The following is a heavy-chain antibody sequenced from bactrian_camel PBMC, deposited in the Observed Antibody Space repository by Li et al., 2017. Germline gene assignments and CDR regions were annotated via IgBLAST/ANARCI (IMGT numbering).Heavy chain of an antibody. CDR3: AAQREECTLQALGVIGVEDNY. Sequence: HVQLVESGGGSVRAGGSLRLSCTVSGYTYREYCMGWFRQAPGKKREGVAAIDNRAATSYADSVKGRFTISRDNAKNTLSLQMNSLRPEDTAIYYCAAQREECTLQALGVIGVEDNYWGRGTQVTVS. CDR2: IDNRAAT. D-gene: IGHD3*01. V-gene: IGHV3S55*01. CDR1: GYTYREYC. J-gene: IGHJ4*01.